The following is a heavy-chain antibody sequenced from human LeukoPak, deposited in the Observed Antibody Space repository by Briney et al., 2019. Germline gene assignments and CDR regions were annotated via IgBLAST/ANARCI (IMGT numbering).Heavy chain of an antibody. CDR2: IYYSGST. V-gene: IGHV4-59*01. D-gene: IGHD1-26*01. CDR1: GGSISSYY. CDR3: ARGVNSGYFDY. J-gene: IGHJ4*02. Sequence: PSETLSLTCTVSGGSISSYYWTWIRQPPGKGLEWIGYIYYSGSTNYNPSLKSRVTISVDTSKNQFSLKLTSVTAADTAVYYCARGVNSGYFDYCVQGTLVTVSS.